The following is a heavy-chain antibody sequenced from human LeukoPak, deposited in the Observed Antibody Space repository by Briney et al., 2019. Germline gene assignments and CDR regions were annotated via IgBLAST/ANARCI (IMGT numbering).Heavy chain of an antibody. CDR2: IIPIFGTA. CDR1: GGTFSSYA. D-gene: IGHD1-1*01. V-gene: IGHV1-69*05. Sequence: ASVKASCKASGGTFSSYAISWVRQAPGQGLEWMGGIIPIFGTANYAQKFQGRVTITTDESTSTAYMELSSLRSKDTAVYYCARGNWNQESLDYWGQGTLVTVSS. J-gene: IGHJ4*02. CDR3: ARGNWNQESLDY.